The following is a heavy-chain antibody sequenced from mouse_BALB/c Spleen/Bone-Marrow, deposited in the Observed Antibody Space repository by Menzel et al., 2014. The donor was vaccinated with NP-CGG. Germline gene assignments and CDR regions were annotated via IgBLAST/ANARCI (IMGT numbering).Heavy chain of an antibody. D-gene: IGHD1-2*01. CDR2: IDPANGNT. J-gene: IGHJ1*01. CDR3: ARGGTTATWYFDV. Sequence: EVQLQQSGAELVKSGASVKLSCTASGFNIKDTYMHWVKQRPEQGLEWIGRIDPANGNTKYDPKFQGKATITADTSSNTAYLQLSSLTSEDTAVYYCARGGTTATWYFDVWGAGTTVTVSS. V-gene: IGHV14-3*02. CDR1: GFNIKDTY.